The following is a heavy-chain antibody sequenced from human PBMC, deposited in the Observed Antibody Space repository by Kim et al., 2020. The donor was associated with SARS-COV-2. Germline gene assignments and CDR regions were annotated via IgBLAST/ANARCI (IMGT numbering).Heavy chain of an antibody. CDR3: ARDHSVVGVLET. J-gene: IGHJ4*02. D-gene: IGHD1-26*01. Sequence: CYNPSHQRRFSISLDTSKNQFSLKLSSVTAADTAVYYCARDHSVVGVLETWGQGTLVTVSS. V-gene: IGHV4-31*02.